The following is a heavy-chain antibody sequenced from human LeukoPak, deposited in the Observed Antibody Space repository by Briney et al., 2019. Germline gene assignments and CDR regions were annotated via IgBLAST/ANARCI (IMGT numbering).Heavy chain of an antibody. J-gene: IGHJ5*02. Sequence: GGSLRLSCAASGFTFSSYAMSWVRQAPGKGLEWVSAISGSGGSTYYADSVKGRFTISRDNSKNSLYLQMNSLRTEDTALYYCAKDMAAAGSNWFDPWGQGTLVTVSS. D-gene: IGHD6-13*01. CDR1: GFTFSSYA. CDR3: AKDMAAAGSNWFDP. CDR2: ISGSGGST. V-gene: IGHV3-23*01.